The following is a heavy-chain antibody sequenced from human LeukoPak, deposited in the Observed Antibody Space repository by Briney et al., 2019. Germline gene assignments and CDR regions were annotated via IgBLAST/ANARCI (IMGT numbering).Heavy chain of an antibody. CDR1: GFTFSGSA. CDR3: TRLKFDP. Sequence: GGSLRLSCAASGFTFSGSAMHWVRQASGEGVEWVGRIRSKANSYATAYAASVKGKFTISRDDSKNTAYLQMNSLKTEDTAVYYCTRLKFDPWGQGTLVTVSS. CDR2: IRSKANSYAT. V-gene: IGHV3-73*01. J-gene: IGHJ5*02.